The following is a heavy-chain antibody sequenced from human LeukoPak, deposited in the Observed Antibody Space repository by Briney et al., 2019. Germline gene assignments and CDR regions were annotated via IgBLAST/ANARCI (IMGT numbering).Heavy chain of an antibody. J-gene: IGHJ4*02. Sequence: GGSLRLSCAASGFTFSSYAMSWVRQAPGKGPEWVSAISGSGGSTYYPDSVKGRFTISRDNSKNTLYLQMNSLRAEDTAVYYCAKDEKSLVGAIYYFDYWGQGTLVTVSS. CDR2: ISGSGGST. D-gene: IGHD1-26*01. CDR3: AKDEKSLVGAIYYFDY. CDR1: GFTFSSYA. V-gene: IGHV3-23*01.